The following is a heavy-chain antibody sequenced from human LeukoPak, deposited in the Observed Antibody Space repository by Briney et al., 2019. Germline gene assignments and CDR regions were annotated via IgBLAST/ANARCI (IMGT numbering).Heavy chain of an antibody. CDR3: ARNTPDNGDYNSGEFDP. Sequence: PSETLSLTCTVSGGSISSYDWSWIRQPAGKGLEWIGRIYTSGSTKYNPSLKSRVTMSLDTSKKQFSLRLSSVTAADTAIYYCARNTPDNGDYNSGEFDPWGQGTLVTVSS. V-gene: IGHV4-4*07. CDR2: IYTSGST. CDR1: GGSISSYD. D-gene: IGHD4-17*01. J-gene: IGHJ5*02.